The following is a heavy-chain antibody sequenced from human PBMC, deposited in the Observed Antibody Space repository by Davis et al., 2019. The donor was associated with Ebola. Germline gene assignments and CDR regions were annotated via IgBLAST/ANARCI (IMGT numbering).Heavy chain of an antibody. CDR1: GYTFTNYG. CDR2: IIPSFGTA. CDR3: ARDITGTGWFDP. Sequence: ASVKVSCKASGYTFTNYGITWVRQAPGQGLEWMGGIIPSFGTANYAQKFQGRVTMTTDTSTSTAYMELRSLRSDDTAVYYCARDITGTGWFDPWGQGTLVTVSS. J-gene: IGHJ5*02. V-gene: IGHV1-18*04. D-gene: IGHD1-20*01.